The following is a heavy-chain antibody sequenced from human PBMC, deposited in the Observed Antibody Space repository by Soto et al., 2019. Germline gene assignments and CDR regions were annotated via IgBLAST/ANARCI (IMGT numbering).Heavy chain of an antibody. CDR2: ISYDGSNK. CDR1: GFTFSSYG. Sequence: GESLKISCAASGFTFSSYGMHWVRQAPGKGLEWVAVISYDGSNKYYADSVKGRFTISRDNSKNTLYLQMNSLRAEDTAVYYCAKDVHDYGDFPLHYWGQGTLVTVSS. D-gene: IGHD4-17*01. V-gene: IGHV3-30*18. J-gene: IGHJ4*02. CDR3: AKDVHDYGDFPLHY.